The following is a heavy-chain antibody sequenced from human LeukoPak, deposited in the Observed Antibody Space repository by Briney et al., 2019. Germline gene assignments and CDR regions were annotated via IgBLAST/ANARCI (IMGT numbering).Heavy chain of an antibody. D-gene: IGHD6-19*01. J-gene: IGHJ4*02. CDR1: GFSFSTYW. CDR2: IKQDGSEK. Sequence: PGGSLRLSCAASGFSFSTYWMSWARQAPGKGLEWVANIKQDGSEKYYVDSVKGRFTISRDNAKNSLYLQMNSLRAEDTAVYYCGRRPREIAVADYWGQGTLVTVSS. CDR3: GRRPREIAVADY. V-gene: IGHV3-7*01.